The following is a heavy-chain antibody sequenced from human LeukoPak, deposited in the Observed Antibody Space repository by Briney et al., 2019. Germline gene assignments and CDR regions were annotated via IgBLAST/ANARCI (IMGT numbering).Heavy chain of an antibody. J-gene: IGHJ6*02. CDR2: INPNSGGT. V-gene: IGHV1-2*02. D-gene: IGHD6-13*01. CDR1: GYTFTGDY. Sequence: ASVKVSCKASGYTFTGDYMHWVRQAPGQGLEWMGWINPNSGGTNYAQKFQGRVTMTRDTSISTAYMELSRLRSDDTAVYYCARVVAAAGSYYYYGMDVWGQGTTVTVSS. CDR3: ARVVAAAGSYYYYGMDV.